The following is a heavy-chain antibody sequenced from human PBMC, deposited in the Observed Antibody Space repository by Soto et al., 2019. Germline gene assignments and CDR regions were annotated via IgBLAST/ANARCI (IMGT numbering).Heavy chain of an antibody. CDR2: ISYDVINK. Sequence: QVQLVESGGGVVQPGRALRLSCAASGFTFSTYGMHWVRQAPGKRLEWVAVISYDVINKYYAESVKGRFTISRDNSKHTPYLQMNSLRPEDTAVYYCAKEGRSSGPSYYFDYWCQGTLLTVSS. CDR1: GFTFSTYG. CDR3: AKEGRSSGPSYYFDY. V-gene: IGHV3-30*18. J-gene: IGHJ4*02. D-gene: IGHD6-6*01.